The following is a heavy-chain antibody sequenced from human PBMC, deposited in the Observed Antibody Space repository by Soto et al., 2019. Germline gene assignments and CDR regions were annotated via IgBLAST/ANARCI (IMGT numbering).Heavy chain of an antibody. CDR2: IYYSGST. CDR3: AREFKKHWLVPFDY. V-gene: IGHV4-39*02. D-gene: IGHD6-19*01. Sequence: LSETLSLTCTVSGGSISSSSYYWGWIRQPPGKGLEWIGSIYYSGSTYYNPSLKSRVTISVDTSKNQFSLKLSSVTAADTAVYYCAREFKKHWLVPFDYWGEETRDTVSS. CDR1: GGSISSSSYY. J-gene: IGHJ4*02.